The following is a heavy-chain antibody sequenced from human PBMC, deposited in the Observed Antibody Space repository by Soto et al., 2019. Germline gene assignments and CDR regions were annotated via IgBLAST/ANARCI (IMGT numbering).Heavy chain of an antibody. V-gene: IGHV4-61*01. CDR1: GGSVSSGSYY. Sequence: PSETLSLTCTVSGGSVSSGSYYWSWIRQPPGKGLEWIGYIYYSGSTNYNPSLKSRVTISVDTSKNQFSLKLSSVTAADTAVYYCASLSVSGYDYPYYYYYGMDVWGQGTTVTVSS. D-gene: IGHD5-12*01. J-gene: IGHJ6*02. CDR2: IYYSGST. CDR3: ASLSVSGYDYPYYYYYGMDV.